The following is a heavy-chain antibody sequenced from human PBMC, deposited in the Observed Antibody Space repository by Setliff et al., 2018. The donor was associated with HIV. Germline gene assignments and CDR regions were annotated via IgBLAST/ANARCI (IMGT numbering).Heavy chain of an antibody. D-gene: IGHD1-26*01. V-gene: IGHV3-48*03. CDR3: ARDRVVGATLDPLDL. CDR1: GFTFINYE. CDR2: ISYSGSAI. J-gene: IGHJ3*01. Sequence: GGSLRLSCTASGFTFINYEMNWVRQAPGKGLEWVAYISYSGSAIHYAGSVKGRFTIARDNAKNSLYLQMNSLRAEDTAVYYCARDRVVGATLDPLDLWGQGTMVTVSS.